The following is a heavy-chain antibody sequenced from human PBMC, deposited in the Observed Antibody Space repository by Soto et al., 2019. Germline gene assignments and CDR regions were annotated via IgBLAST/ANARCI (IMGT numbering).Heavy chain of an antibody. Sequence: ASVKISCKASGCTFSSYAMSWVRQAPGQGREWMGGIIPIFGTANYAQKFQGRVKITADESTSTAYMELSSLRSENTPVYYCARGHGSIAVGPRYYGMEVWGQGTMVTVSS. J-gene: IGHJ6*02. D-gene: IGHD6-6*01. CDR1: GCTFSSYA. CDR2: IIPIFGTA. CDR3: ARGHGSIAVGPRYYGMEV. V-gene: IGHV1-69*13.